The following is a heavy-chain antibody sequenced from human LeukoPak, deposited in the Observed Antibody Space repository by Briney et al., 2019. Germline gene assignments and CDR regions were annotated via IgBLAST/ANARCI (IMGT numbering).Heavy chain of an antibody. D-gene: IGHD3-3*01. V-gene: IGHV4-61*01. CDR3: ARERFLEWLPYFDP. J-gene: IGHJ5*02. CDR2: IYYSGST. Sequence: SETLSLTCTVSGGSVSSGSYYWSWIRQPPGKGLEWIGYIYYSGSTNYNPSLKSRVTISVDTSKNQFSLKLSSVTAADTAVYYCARERFLEWLPYFDPWGQGTLVTVSS. CDR1: GGSVSSGSYY.